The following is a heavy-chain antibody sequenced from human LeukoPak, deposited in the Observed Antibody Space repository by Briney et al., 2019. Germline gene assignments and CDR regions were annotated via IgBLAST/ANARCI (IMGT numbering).Heavy chain of an antibody. V-gene: IGHV1-69*06. D-gene: IGHD6-19*01. CDR2: LTPLCGPA. Sequence: SSVTLSRKCSGDTFRSYAIPWGRKAPAHAPELPGGLTPLCGPANHAQKFQGRVTVTADKSTSTAYVELSSLRSEDTAAYYCASRSSGWPPPGYYYGMDGWVKGTTVTVSS. J-gene: IGHJ6*04. CDR1: GDTFRSYA. CDR3: ASRSSGWPPPGYYYGMDG.